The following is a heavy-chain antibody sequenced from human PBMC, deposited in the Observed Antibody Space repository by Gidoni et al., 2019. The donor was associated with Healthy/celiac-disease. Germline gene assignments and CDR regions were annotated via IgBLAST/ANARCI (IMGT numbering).Heavy chain of an antibody. CDR1: GFTFSSYS. CDR2: ISSSSSTI. CDR3: ARISRYCSSTSCYGSLDSY. V-gene: IGHV3-48*02. Sequence: EVQLVESGGGLVQTGGSLRLSCAASGFTFSSYSMNWVRQAPGKGLEWVSYISSSSSTIYYADSVKCRFTISRDNAKNSLYLQMNSLRDEDTAVYYCARISRYCSSTSCYGSLDSYWGQGTLVTVSS. D-gene: IGHD2-2*01. J-gene: IGHJ4*02.